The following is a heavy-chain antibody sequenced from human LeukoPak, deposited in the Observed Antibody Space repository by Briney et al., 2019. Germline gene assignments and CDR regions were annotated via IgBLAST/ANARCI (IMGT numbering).Heavy chain of an antibody. D-gene: IGHD3-10*01. J-gene: IGHJ4*02. Sequence: SETLSLTCTVSGGSISSGDYSWGWLRQPPGRGLEWVGYIYYSGSTYYNPSLKSRVTISVDTSKNQFSLKLSSVTAADTGVYYCARLDYYGSGRGEAFDYWGQGTLVTVSS. CDR3: ARLDYYGSGRGEAFDY. CDR1: GGSISSGDYS. CDR2: IYYSGST. V-gene: IGHV4-30-4*01.